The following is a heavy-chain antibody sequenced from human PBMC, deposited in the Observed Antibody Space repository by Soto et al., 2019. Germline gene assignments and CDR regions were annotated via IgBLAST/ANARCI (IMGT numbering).Heavy chain of an antibody. CDR2: IIPIFGTA. D-gene: IGHD3-22*01. CDR1: VGTFSSYA. Sequence: SVKVSCKASVGTFSSYAISWVRQAPGQGLEWMGGIIPIFGTANYAQKFQGRVTITADKSTSTAYMELSSLRSEDTAVYYCATDSSGYFNWFDHWGQGTLVTVSS. J-gene: IGHJ5*02. CDR3: ATDSSGYFNWFDH. V-gene: IGHV1-69*06.